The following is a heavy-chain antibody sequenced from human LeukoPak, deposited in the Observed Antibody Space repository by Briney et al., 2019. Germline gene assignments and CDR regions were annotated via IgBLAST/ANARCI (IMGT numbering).Heavy chain of an antibody. Sequence: GESLKISCKASGYRFTSYWIGWVRQMPGKGLEWMGIISPGDSHTRYSPSFQGQVTISAVKSISTAYLQWSSLKASDSAMYYCVRETYGGVDYWGQGILVTVSS. V-gene: IGHV5-51*01. CDR3: VRETYGGVDY. CDR1: GYRFTSYW. CDR2: ISPGDSHT. J-gene: IGHJ4*02. D-gene: IGHD2-21*01.